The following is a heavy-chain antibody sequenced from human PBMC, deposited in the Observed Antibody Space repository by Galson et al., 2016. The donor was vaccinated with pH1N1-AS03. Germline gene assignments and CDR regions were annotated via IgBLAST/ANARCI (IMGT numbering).Heavy chain of an antibody. J-gene: IGHJ5*02. CDR2: VSGHDGET. V-gene: IGHV1-18*04. Sequence: SVKVSCKASGYTFTSYGISWVRQAPGPGLEWMGWVSGHDGETSYAENMEGRVTMTADKSTGTAYMDLRSLRSDDTAVYYCACDCEPHMRMDCFDPLGQGALVTVSS. CDR1: GYTFTSYG. D-gene: IGHD2-15*01. CDR3: ACDCEPHMRMDCFDP.